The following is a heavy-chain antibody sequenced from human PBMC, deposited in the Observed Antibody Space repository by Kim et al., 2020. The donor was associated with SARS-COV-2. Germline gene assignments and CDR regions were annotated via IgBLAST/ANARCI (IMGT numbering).Heavy chain of an antibody. CDR2: INHSGST. D-gene: IGHD3-22*01. Sequence: SETLSLTCAVYGGSFSGYYWSWIRQPPGKGLEWIGEINHSGSTNYNPSLKSRVTISVDTSKNQFSLKLSSVTAADTAVYYCARGKVYYYDSSGRYYFDYWGQGTLVTVSS. CDR1: GGSFSGYY. CDR3: ARGKVYYYDSSGRYYFDY. J-gene: IGHJ4*02. V-gene: IGHV4-34*01.